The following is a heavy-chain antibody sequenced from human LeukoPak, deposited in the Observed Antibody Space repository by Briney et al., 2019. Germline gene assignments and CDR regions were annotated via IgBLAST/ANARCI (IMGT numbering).Heavy chain of an antibody. CDR3: ARARDVYDFWSDSYGMAV. D-gene: IGHD3-3*01. Sequence: GGSLRLSCAASGFTFSSYAMHWVRQAPGKGLEWVAVISYDGSNKYYADSVKGRFTISRDNSKNTLYLQMNSLRAEDTAVYYCARARDVYDFWSDSYGMAVWGQGSTVTVP. CDR1: GFTFSSYA. CDR2: ISYDGSNK. J-gene: IGHJ6*02. V-gene: IGHV3-30-3*01.